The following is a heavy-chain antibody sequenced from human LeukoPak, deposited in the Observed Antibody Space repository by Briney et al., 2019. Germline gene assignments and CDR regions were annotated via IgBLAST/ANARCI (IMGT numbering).Heavy chain of an antibody. CDR1: GFTVSSNY. Sequence: PGGSLRLSCAASGFTVSSNYMSWVRQAPGKGLEWVSVIYSGGSTYYADSVKGRFTISRDNSKNTLYLQMNSLRADDTAVYYCAKARGSSTSLFFDHWGQGTLVTVSS. D-gene: IGHD2-2*01. CDR2: IYSGGST. V-gene: IGHV3-66*01. CDR3: AKARGSSTSLFFDH. J-gene: IGHJ4*02.